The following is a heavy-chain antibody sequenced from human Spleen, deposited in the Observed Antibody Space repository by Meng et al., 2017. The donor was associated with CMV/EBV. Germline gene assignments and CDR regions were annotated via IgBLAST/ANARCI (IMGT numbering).Heavy chain of an antibody. Sequence: GQLQQWGEVRLKPSTTLALTCAGYGGSFSGYYWSWIRQPPGKGLEWIGEINHSGSTNYNPSLKSRVTISVDTSKNQFSLKLSSVTAADTAVYYCAGRRYCSSTSCYAGLDYWGQGTLVTVSS. V-gene: IGHV4-34*01. J-gene: IGHJ4*02. CDR3: AGRRYCSSTSCYAGLDY. CDR1: GGSFSGYY. CDR2: INHSGST. D-gene: IGHD2-2*01.